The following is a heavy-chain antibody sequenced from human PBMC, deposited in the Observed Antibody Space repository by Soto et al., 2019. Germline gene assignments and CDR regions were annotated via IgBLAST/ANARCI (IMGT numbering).Heavy chain of an antibody. V-gene: IGHV3-64*07. Sequence: EVQLVESGGGLVQPGGSLRLSCAASGFTFNTHAMHWVLQAPGKGLEYISTISIDGGTTYYADSMKGRFTTSIANSKNTLCLQMGSLRAEDTAVYYCARDLGYCTAGMCQRRGFDVSGQGTMVTVSS. CDR3: ARDLGYCTAGMCQRRGFDV. CDR2: ISIDGGTT. J-gene: IGHJ3*01. CDR1: GFTFNTHA. D-gene: IGHD2-8*02.